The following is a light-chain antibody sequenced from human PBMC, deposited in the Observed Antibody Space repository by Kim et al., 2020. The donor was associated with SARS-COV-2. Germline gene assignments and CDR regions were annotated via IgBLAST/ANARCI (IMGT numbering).Light chain of an antibody. CDR1: KGIRNY. V-gene: IGKV1-17*01. J-gene: IGKJ5*01. CDR2: AAS. CDR3: LQHDSYPPT. Sequence: DIKMTQSQSSLSASVGDRVTITCRASKGIRNYVGWFQQKPGKAPKRLIYAASSLQSGVPSRFSGSVSGTEFTLTISSLQPEDFATYFCLQHDSYPPTFGQGTRLEIK.